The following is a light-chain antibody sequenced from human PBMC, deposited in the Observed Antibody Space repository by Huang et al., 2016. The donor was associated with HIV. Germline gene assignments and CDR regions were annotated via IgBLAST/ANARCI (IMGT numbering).Light chain of an antibody. CDR1: QSVRSN. Sequence: EIAMTQSPATLSVSPGERATLSCRASQSVRSNLAWYQQKPGQAPRPHIYGASTRPTGIPARFSGSGSGTEFTLTISSLQSEDFAVYYCQQYDNWPPLTFGGGTKVEI. V-gene: IGKV3-15*01. J-gene: IGKJ4*01. CDR3: QQYDNWPPLT. CDR2: GAS.